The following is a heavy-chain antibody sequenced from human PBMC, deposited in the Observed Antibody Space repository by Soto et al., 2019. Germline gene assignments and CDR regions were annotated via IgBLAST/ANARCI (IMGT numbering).Heavy chain of an antibody. CDR1: GYAFTSYG. CDR3: AKAMRQQSDLEGIDY. D-gene: IGHD6-13*01. J-gene: IGHJ4*02. V-gene: IGHV1-18*04. CDR2: ISPYSGET. Sequence: ASVKVSCKASGYAFTSYGIVWVRQAPGQGLEWMGWISPYSGETRYAEKFQDRVTLTTDTSTKTTYMDLRNLKSDDTAVYYCAKAMRQQSDLEGIDYWGQGTLVTVSS.